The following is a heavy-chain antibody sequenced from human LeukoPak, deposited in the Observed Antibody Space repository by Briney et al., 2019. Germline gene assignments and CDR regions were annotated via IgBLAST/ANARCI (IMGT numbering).Heavy chain of an antibody. J-gene: IGHJ5*02. Sequence: SETLSLTCAVYGGSFSGYYWSWIRQPPGKGLEWIGEINHSGSTNYNPSLKSRVTISVDTSKNQFSLKLSSVTAADTAVYYCARVDGNGPYYDFWSGYYGNWFDPWGQGTLVTVSS. V-gene: IGHV4-34*01. D-gene: IGHD3-3*01. CDR1: GGSFSGYY. CDR3: ARVDGNGPYYDFWSGYYGNWFDP. CDR2: INHSGST.